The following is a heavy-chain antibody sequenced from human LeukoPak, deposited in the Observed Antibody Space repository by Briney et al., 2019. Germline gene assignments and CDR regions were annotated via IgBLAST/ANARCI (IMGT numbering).Heavy chain of an antibody. J-gene: IGHJ6*03. CDR2: IYYSGST. CDR1: GGSISSYY. D-gene: IGHD5-18*01. CDR3: AGDGRGYSYGTYYYYYYMDV. V-gene: IGHV4-59*01. Sequence: SETLSLTCTVSGGSISSYYWSWIRQPPGKGLEWIGYIYYSGSTNYNPSLKSRVTISVDTSKNQFSLKLSSVTAADTAVYYCAGDGRGYSYGTYYYYYYMDVWGKGTTVTVSS.